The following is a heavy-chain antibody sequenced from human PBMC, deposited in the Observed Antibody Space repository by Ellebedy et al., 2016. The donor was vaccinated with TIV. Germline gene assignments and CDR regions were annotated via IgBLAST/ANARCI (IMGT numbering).Heavy chain of an antibody. V-gene: IGHV1-24*01. J-gene: IGHJ4*02. Sequence: AASVKVSCKVSGYTLTDLSMYWVRQAPGKGLEWMGNFDPEDGETISTQKFQGRITMTEDTSTDTAYLELSSLRSEDTAVYYCAIGAWSSSAMDYWGQGTLVTVSS. CDR3: AIGAWSSSAMDY. CDR1: GYTLTDLS. D-gene: IGHD6-6*01. CDR2: FDPEDGET.